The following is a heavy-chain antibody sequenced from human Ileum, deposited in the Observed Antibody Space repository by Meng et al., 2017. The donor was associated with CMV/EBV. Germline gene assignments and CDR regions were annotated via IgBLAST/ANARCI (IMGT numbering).Heavy chain of an antibody. V-gene: IGHV2-5*02. J-gene: IGHJ5*01. CDR2: IYWDDDK. CDR1: ACSRSTSGVG. D-gene: IGHD2/OR15-2a*01. CDR3: AHRQSNSWFDS. Sequence: SFSACSRSTSGVGVGWIRQPPGKALEWLALIYWDDDKNYSPSLKSRLTITKDTSKNQVVLTMTNMDPVDTATYYCAHRQSNSWFDSWGQGTLVTVSS.